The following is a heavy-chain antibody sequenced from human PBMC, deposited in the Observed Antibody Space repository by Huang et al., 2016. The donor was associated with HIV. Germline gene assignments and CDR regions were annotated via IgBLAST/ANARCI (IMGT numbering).Heavy chain of an antibody. CDR2: VNNGNGNT. D-gene: IGHD6-19*01. Sequence: QVQLVQSGAEVTRPGASVQVSCKTSGYNFRSYPIHWVRQAPVQRLEWIVWVNNGNGNTMYSQTFEGRGTITRDPSSSTVHMQLSGLASEDMAVYYCARVSGGWPNDAFHFWGQGTVVTVSS. V-gene: IGHV1-3*04. CDR1: GYNFRSYP. CDR3: ARVSGGWPNDAFHF. J-gene: IGHJ3*01.